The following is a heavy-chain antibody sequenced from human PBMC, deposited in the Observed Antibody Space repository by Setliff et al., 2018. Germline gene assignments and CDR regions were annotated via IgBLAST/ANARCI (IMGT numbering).Heavy chain of an antibody. V-gene: IGHV1-3*01. CDR2: INAGNGNT. J-gene: IGHJ5*02. CDR3: ARDTYIGDFWSGYYIQGRFDP. D-gene: IGHD3-3*01. CDR1: GYTFTNYA. Sequence: ASVKVSCKASGYTFTNYAIHWVRQAPGQRLEWMGWINAGNGNTKYSQKFQGRVTITRDTSASTAYMELSSLRSEDTAVYYFARDTYIGDFWSGYYIQGRFDPWGQGTLVTVSS.